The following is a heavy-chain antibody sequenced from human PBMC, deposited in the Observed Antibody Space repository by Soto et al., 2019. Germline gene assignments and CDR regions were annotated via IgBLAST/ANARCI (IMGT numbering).Heavy chain of an antibody. Sequence: QVQLVESGGGVVQPGRSLRLSCAASGFSFSNYGMHWVRQAPGKGLEWVAVIWYDGSNKYYADSVKGRFTISRDNSKNSLYLQMNSLRAEDTAEYYCARDGHYGSRTYYFSMDVWGHGTTVTVS. J-gene: IGHJ6*02. V-gene: IGHV3-33*01. CDR3: ARDGHYGSRTYYFSMDV. CDR1: GFSFSNYG. CDR2: IWYDGSNK. D-gene: IGHD3-10*01.